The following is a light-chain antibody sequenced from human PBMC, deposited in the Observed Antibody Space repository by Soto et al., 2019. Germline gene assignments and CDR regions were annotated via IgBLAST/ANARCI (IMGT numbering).Light chain of an antibody. CDR2: AAS. Sequence: DIPLTQSPSSLSATVRDRFTIXSRASQSISSYLNWYQQKPGKGAKLLIYAASSLQSGVPSRFSGSGSGTDFTLTISSLQPEDFATYYCQQSYSTPRTFGQGTKVDI. CDR3: QQSYSTPRT. CDR1: QSISSY. V-gene: IGKV1-39*01. J-gene: IGKJ1*01.